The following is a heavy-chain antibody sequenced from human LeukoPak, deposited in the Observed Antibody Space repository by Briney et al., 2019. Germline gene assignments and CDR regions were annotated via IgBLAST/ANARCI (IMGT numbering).Heavy chain of an antibody. D-gene: IGHD6-19*01. Sequence: SETLSLTCTVSGYSISSGYFWGWIRQPPGKGLEWITIIHSGESPYYSPSLESRVTMAIDTSKNQFSLKLNSVTAADTAVYYCARGGGVRTGSGWRPGNWFDPWGQGTLVIVSS. V-gene: IGHV4-38-2*02. CDR1: GYSISSGYF. J-gene: IGHJ5*02. CDR3: ARGGGVRTGSGWRPGNWFDP. CDR2: IHSGESP.